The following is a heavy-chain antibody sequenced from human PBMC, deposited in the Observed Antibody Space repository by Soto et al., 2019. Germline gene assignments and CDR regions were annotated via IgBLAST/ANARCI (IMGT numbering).Heavy chain of an antibody. J-gene: IGHJ4*02. CDR3: ASATGYCSGGSCYSLGY. D-gene: IGHD2-15*01. Sequence: QVQLVQSGAEVKKPGSSVKVSCKASGGTFSSYTISWVRQAPGQGLEWMGRIIPILGIANYAQKFQGRVTITADKSTSTAYMELSSLRSEDTAVYYCASATGYCSGGSCYSLGYWGQGTLVTVSS. CDR1: GGTFSSYT. V-gene: IGHV1-69*02. CDR2: IIPILGIA.